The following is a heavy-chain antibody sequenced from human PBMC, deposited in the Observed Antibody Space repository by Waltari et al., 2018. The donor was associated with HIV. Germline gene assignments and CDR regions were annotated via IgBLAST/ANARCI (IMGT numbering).Heavy chain of an antibody. CDR2: IIPIFGTA. CDR3: AREDIVVVPAAINYYYYGMDV. CDR1: GGNFSSYA. J-gene: IGHJ6*02. Sequence: QVQLVQSGAEVKKPGSSVKVYCKASGGNFSSYAISWVRPAPGQGLEWMGGIIPIFGTANYAQKFQGRVTITADKSTITAYMELSSLRSEDTAVYYCAREDIVVVPAAINYYYYGMDVWGQGTTVTVSS. D-gene: IGHD2-2*01. V-gene: IGHV1-69*06.